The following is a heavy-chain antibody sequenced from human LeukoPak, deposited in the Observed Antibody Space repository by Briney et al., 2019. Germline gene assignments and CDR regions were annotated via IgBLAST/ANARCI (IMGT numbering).Heavy chain of an antibody. V-gene: IGHV1-18*01. J-gene: IGHJ3*02. D-gene: IGHD5-12*01. CDR1: GYTFTNYG. CDR3: ARARLPNSGYDWAI. Sequence: ASVKVSCKASGYTFTNYGISWVRQAPGQGLEWMGWISAYNGNTNYAQKLQGRVTMTTDTSTSTAYMELRSLRSDDTAVYYCARARLPNSGYDWAIWGQGAMVTVSS. CDR2: ISAYNGNT.